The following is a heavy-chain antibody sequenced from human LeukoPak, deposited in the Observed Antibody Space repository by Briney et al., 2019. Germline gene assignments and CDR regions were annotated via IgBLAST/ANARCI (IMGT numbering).Heavy chain of an antibody. CDR2: INWNGGST. V-gene: IGHV3-20*04. D-gene: IGHD4-17*01. CDR1: GFTFDDYG. Sequence: PGGSLRLSCAASGFTFDDYGMSWVRQAPGKGLEWVSGINWNGGSTGYADSVKGRFTISRDNAKNSLYLQMNSLRAEDTALYYCARAPVTPTVTTPMDYYYYMDVWGKGTMVTVSS. CDR3: ARAPVTPTVTTPMDYYYYMDV. J-gene: IGHJ6*03.